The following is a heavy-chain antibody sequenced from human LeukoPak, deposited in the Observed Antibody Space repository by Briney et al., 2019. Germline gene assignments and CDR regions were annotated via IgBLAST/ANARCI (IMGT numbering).Heavy chain of an antibody. CDR1: GFTFSSYA. Sequence: PGGSLRLSCAASGFTFSSYAMHWVRQAPGKGLEYVSAISSNGGSTYYANSVKGRFTISRDNSKNTLYLQMGSLRAEDRAVYYCARGSSRKGHVYGMDVWGQGTTVTVSS. J-gene: IGHJ6*02. D-gene: IGHD6-6*01. CDR2: ISSNGGST. V-gene: IGHV3-64*01. CDR3: ARGSSRKGHVYGMDV.